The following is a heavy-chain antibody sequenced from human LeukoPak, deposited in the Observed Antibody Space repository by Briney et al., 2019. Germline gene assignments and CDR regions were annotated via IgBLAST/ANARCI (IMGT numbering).Heavy chain of an antibody. CDR3: AKGAVAGTGYYYYYMDV. J-gene: IGHJ6*03. Sequence: PGGSLRLSCAASGFTVSSNYMSWVRQAPGKGLEWVSLISWDGGSTYYADSVKGRFTISRDNSKNSLYLQMNSLRTEDTALYYCAKGAVAGTGYYYYYMDVWGKGTTVTVSS. D-gene: IGHD6-19*01. V-gene: IGHV3-43*01. CDR1: GFTVSSNY. CDR2: ISWDGGST.